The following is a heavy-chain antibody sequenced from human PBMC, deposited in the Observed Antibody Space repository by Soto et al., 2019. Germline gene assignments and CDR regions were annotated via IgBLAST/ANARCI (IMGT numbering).Heavy chain of an antibody. CDR1: GFIFSSFC. CDR3: ARDQRPNSSSLYYYFYGMDV. D-gene: IGHD6-13*01. V-gene: IGHV3-30*03. Sequence: GGSMRLSCAASGFIFSSFCVHWVRQSPGKGLEWVAVTSFDGSEKFYAESVRGRFNISRDNFKNTVYLHMNSLRPEDTAMYYCARDQRPNSSSLYYYFYGMDVWGQGTTVTVSS. J-gene: IGHJ6*02. CDR2: TSFDGSEK.